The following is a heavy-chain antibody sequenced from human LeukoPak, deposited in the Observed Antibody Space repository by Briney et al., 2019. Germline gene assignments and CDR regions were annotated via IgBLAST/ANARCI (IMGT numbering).Heavy chain of an antibody. Sequence: GGSLRLSCTASGFTSGDYAMSWFRQAPGKGLEWVANIKQDGSEKYYVDSVKGRFTISRDNAKNSLYLQMNSLRAEDTAVYYCARDVRIAVAGAYYYGMDVWGQGTTVTVSS. D-gene: IGHD6-19*01. J-gene: IGHJ6*02. V-gene: IGHV3-7*01. CDR1: GFTSGDYA. CDR3: ARDVRIAVAGAYYYGMDV. CDR2: IKQDGSEK.